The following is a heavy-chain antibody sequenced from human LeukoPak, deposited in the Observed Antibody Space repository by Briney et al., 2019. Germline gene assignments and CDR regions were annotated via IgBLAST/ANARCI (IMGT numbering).Heavy chain of an antibody. V-gene: IGHV1-18*01. J-gene: IGHJ5*02. D-gene: IGHD2-15*01. CDR3: ARDWYCSGGTCNDCFDP. CDR2: VGGNNDVT. CDR1: GYTFSNYG. Sequence: ASVRVSCKASGYTFSNYGISWVRQAPGQGLEWLGWVGGNNDVTTYAQKFQGRVTMTTDTSTGTAYMELTSLRSDDTAIYYCARDWYCSGGTCNDCFDPWGQGTLVTVSS.